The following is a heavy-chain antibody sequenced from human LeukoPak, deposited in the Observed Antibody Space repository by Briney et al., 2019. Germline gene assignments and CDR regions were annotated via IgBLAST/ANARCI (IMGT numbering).Heavy chain of an antibody. CDR3: ARVCYNSVLGY. Sequence: ASVKVSCKASGYTFTSYYMHWVRQAPGQGLEWMGWINPNSGGTNYAQKFQGRVTTTRDTSISTAYMELSRLRSDDTAVYYCARVCYNSVLGYWGQGTLVTVSS. CDR2: INPNSGGT. D-gene: IGHD5-24*01. CDR1: GYTFTSYY. V-gene: IGHV1-2*02. J-gene: IGHJ4*02.